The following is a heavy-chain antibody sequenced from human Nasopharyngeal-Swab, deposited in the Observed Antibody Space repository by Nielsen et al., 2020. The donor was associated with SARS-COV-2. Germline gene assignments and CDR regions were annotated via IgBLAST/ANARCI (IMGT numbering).Heavy chain of an antibody. CDR1: GGFFSGYY. CDR3: ARGIVVVPAAYTRYFDY. J-gene: IGHJ4*02. V-gene: IGHV4-34*01. CDR2: INHSGST. Sequence: SDTLPLTCAVYGGFFSGYYWSWTRPPPGKGLEWIGEINHSGSTNYNPSLKSRVTISVDTSKNQFSLKLSSVTAADTAVYYCARGIVVVPAAYTRYFDYWGQGTLVTVSS. D-gene: IGHD2-2*01.